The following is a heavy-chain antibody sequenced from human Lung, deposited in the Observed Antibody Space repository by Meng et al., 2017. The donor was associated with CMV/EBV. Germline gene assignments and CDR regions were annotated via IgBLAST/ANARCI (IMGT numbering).Heavy chain of an antibody. CDR2: IERKTDGGTT. Sequence: WAGSGVTFSDAWMGWVRQEPGRGLEWVSRIERKTDGGTTDYAAPVKGRLTISRDDSKNTLYLQMNSLKTEDTAVYYCTTGDPGSTHPWGQGTLVTVSS. CDR1: GVTFSDAW. CDR3: TTGDPGSTHP. J-gene: IGHJ5*02. V-gene: IGHV3-15*04.